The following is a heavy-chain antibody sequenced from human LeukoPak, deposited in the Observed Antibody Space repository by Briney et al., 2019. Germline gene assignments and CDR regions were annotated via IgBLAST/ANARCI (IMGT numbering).Heavy chain of an antibody. V-gene: IGHV3-33*08. J-gene: IGHJ4*02. CDR3: ARDRCGGGSCHYYFDY. CDR1: GFTFSSNG. Sequence: PGGSLTLSCAASGFTFSSNGMQWVRQAPGKGLEWVAVIWYDGSNKYYADSVKGRFTISRDNSKNTLYLQMNSLRADDTAVYFCARDRCGGGSCHYYFDYWGQGTLVTVSS. CDR2: IWYDGSNK. D-gene: IGHD2-15*01.